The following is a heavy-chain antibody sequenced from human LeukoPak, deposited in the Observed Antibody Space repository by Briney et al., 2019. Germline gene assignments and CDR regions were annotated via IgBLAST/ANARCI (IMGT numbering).Heavy chain of an antibody. V-gene: IGHV3-23*01. CDR1: SGSITNYY. Sequence: ETLSLTCTVSSGSITNYYWSWIRQPPGKGLEWVSAISGSGGRTYYADSVKGRFTISRDNSKNTLYLQMNSLRAEDTAVYYCAKDRYSGSYYFDYWGQGTLVTVSS. J-gene: IGHJ4*02. CDR2: ISGSGGRT. CDR3: AKDRYSGSYYFDY. D-gene: IGHD1-26*01.